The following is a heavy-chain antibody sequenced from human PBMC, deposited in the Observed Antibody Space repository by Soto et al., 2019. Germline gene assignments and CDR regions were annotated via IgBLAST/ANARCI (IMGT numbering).Heavy chain of an antibody. CDR1: GGFMNSCY. Sequence: SETRSLSYTFSGGFMNSCYWSWMRQSPGNGVEWIGYIYYRGTTRYNPSLKSRVTLSVDTSENQFSLKLRSVTAADTAVYYCARDFVAGSTWFDPWGQGTPVTVSS. CDR2: IYYRGTT. D-gene: IGHD6-19*01. V-gene: IGHV4-59*01. CDR3: ARDFVAGSTWFDP. J-gene: IGHJ5*02.